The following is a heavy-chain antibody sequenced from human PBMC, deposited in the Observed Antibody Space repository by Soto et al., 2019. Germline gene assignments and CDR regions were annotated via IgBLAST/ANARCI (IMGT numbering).Heavy chain of an antibody. V-gene: IGHV1-8*01. J-gene: IGHJ6*02. CDR2: MNPNSGNT. CDR1: GYTFTSYD. D-gene: IGHD3-3*01. CDR3: AFGYYYYYGMDV. Sequence: ASVKVSCKASGYTFTSYDINWVRQATGQGLGWMGWMNPNSGNTGYAQKFQGRVTMTRNTSISTAYMELSSLRSEDTAVYYCAFGYYYYYGMDVWGQGTTVTVS.